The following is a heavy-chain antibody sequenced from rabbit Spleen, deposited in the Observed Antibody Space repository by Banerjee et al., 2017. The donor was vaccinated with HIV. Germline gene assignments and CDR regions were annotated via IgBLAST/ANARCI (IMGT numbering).Heavy chain of an antibody. Sequence: QEQLVESGGGLVKPEGSLTLTCTASGFTLSNYWICWVRQAPGKGLEWIACIYAAGSGITYYASWAKGRFTISKTSSTTVSLKMTSLTAADTATYFCARGAWSTDCMNLWGPGTLVTVS. V-gene: IGHV1S45*01. D-gene: IGHD7-1*01. J-gene: IGHJ4*01. CDR3: ARGAWSTDCMNL. CDR2: IYAAGSGIT. CDR1: GFTLSNYW.